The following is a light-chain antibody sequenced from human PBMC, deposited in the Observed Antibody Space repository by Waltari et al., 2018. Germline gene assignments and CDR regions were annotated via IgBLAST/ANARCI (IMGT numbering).Light chain of an antibody. Sequence: DIQMTQSPPSLSASVGDRVTITCRASQSISNWLAWFQQRPGKAPKLLIYRASNLEFGVPSRFSGDGSGTEFTLTITSLQPEDFATYYCQHYYNFPYAFGQGTKLEIK. V-gene: IGKV1-5*03. J-gene: IGKJ2*01. CDR1: QSISNW. CDR3: QHYYNFPYA. CDR2: RAS.